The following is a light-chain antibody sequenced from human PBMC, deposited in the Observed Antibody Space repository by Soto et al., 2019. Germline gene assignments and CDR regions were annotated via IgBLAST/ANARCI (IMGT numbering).Light chain of an antibody. CDR1: ETISTF. CDR3: QQSYDISPIT. V-gene: IGKV1-39*01. Sequence: DIQVTQSPSSLSVSVGDRVTITCRASETISTFLNWYPVKPGKAPKLLIYAASTLQDGVPSRFSGSGSGTDFTLTINSLQPEDFASYYCQQSYDISPITFGQGTRLEIK. J-gene: IGKJ5*01. CDR2: AAS.